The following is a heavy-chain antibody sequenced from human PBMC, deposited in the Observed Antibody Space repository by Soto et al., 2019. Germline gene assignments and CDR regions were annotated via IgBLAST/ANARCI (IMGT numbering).Heavy chain of an antibody. CDR1: GGSFSGYE. CDR2: INHSGST. D-gene: IGHD3-10*01. V-gene: IGHV4-34*01. CDR3: ERGTGAENTFYYYYGMDV. J-gene: IGHJ6*02. Sequence: XTLSLPCAVYGGSFSGYEWSWIRRPPGKGLERIGEINHSGSTNYNPSLTSRVTISVDTSKNQFSLKLSSVTAEDTAVYYCERGTGAENTFYYYYGMDVWGQGTTVTVSS.